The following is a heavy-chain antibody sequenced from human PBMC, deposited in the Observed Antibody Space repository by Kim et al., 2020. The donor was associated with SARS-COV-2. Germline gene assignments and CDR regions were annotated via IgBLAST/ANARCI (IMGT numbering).Heavy chain of an antibody. CDR2: IRSKANSYAT. CDR1: GFTFSDSP. Sequence: GGSLRLSCAASGFTFSDSPMHWVRQASGKGLEWVGRIRSKANSYATAYAASVRGRFISSRDDSKNTAYLQMNSLKTEDTAVYYCTRIPGTPFAFWDAFG. CDR3: TRIPGTPFAFWDAFG. V-gene: IGHV3-73*01. D-gene: IGHD1-1*01. J-gene: IGHJ3*02.